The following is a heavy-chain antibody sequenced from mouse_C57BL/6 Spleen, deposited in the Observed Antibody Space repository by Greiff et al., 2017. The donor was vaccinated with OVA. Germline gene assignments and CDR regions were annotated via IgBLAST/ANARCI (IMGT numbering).Heavy chain of an antibody. CDR3: AGNSGLGY. J-gene: IGHJ2*01. V-gene: IGHV1-50*01. Sequence: VKQSCKASGYTFTSYWMQWVTQRPGQGLEWIGEIDPSDNYTNYNQKFKGKATLTVDTSSSTAYMQLSSLTSEDSAVYYCAGNSGLGYWGQGTTLTVSS. CDR1: GYTFTSYW. D-gene: IGHD2-1*01. CDR2: IDPSDNYT.